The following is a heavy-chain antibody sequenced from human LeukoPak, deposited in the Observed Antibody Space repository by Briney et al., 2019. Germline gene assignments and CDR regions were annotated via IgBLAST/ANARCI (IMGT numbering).Heavy chain of an antibody. J-gene: IGHJ4*02. D-gene: IGHD5-24*01. V-gene: IGHV3-21*01. CDR2: ISSSSSYI. Sequence: KPGGSLTLSCAASGFTFSSYSMNWVRQAPGKGLEWDSSISSSSSYIYYADSVKGRFTISRDNAKNSLYLQMNSLRAEDTAVYYCAREDGYGALCLGYWGQGTLVTVSS. CDR1: GFTFSSYS. CDR3: AREDGYGALCLGY.